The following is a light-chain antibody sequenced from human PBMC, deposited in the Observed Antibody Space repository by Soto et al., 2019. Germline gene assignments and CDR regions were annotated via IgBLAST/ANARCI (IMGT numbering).Light chain of an antibody. Sequence: QSALTQPRSVSGSPGQSVAISCTGTTSDVGGYDYVSWYQQHPGKAPKLIIFDVTKRPSGVPDRFSGSKSGNTASLTISGLQAEDEADYFCCSYAGDFYVFGSGTQLTVL. CDR1: TSDVGGYDY. CDR3: CSYAGDFYV. CDR2: DVT. V-gene: IGLV2-11*01. J-gene: IGLJ1*01.